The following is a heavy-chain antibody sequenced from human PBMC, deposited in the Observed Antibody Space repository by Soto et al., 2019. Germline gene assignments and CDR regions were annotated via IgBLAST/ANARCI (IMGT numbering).Heavy chain of an antibody. CDR1: GGSISSGAYS. J-gene: IGHJ4*02. CDR3: GRAVRRRSGSRAYLDY. CDR2: LYHGGAT. V-gene: IGHV4-30-2*01. D-gene: IGHD3-3*01. Sequence: SETLSLTCAVSGGSISSGAYSWSWIRQPPGKGLEWIGYLYHGGATYSNPSLKNRVTISVDKSKNQFSLKLSSVTAADTAVYYCGRAVRRRSGSRAYLDYWGQGTLGTVSS.